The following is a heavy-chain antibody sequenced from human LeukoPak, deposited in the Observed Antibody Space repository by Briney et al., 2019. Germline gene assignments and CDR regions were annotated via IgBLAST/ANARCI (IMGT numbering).Heavy chain of an antibody. CDR1: GDSFSGNNYY. D-gene: IGHD3-10*01. J-gene: IGHJ4*02. Sequence: PSETLSLTCTVSGDSFSGNNYYWGWIRQPPGKGLEWIGSIYYSGSTYYNPSLKSRVTISVDTSKNQFSLKLSSVTAADTAVYYCARLQVRGHFDYWGQGTLVTVSS. CDR2: IYYSGST. V-gene: IGHV4-39*01. CDR3: ARLQVRGHFDY.